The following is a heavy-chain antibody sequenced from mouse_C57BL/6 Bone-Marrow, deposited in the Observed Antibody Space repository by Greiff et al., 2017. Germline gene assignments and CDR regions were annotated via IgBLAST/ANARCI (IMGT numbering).Heavy chain of an antibody. V-gene: IGHV1-50*01. CDR2: IDPSDSYT. CDR3: ARGLRRRGAWFAY. Sequence: QVQLQQSGAELVKPGASVKLSCKASGYTFTSYWMQWVKQRPGQGLEWIGEIDPSDSYTKYNQKFTGQATLTVDTSSSTAYMQLSSLTSEDSAVYYCARGLRRRGAWFAYWGQGTLVTVSA. D-gene: IGHD2-2*01. CDR1: GYTFTSYW. J-gene: IGHJ3*01.